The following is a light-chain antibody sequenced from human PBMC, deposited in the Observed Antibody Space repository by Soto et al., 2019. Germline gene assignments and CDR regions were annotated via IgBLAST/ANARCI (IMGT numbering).Light chain of an antibody. J-gene: IGKJ5*01. CDR1: QSIKRW. V-gene: IGKV1-5*03. Sequence: DIQMTQSPSTLSASVGDRVTITCRASQSIKRWLAWYQQKPGKAPKLLIYKASSLESGVPSRFSGGGIGTEFSLSISSLQPDDFATYYCQQYNSYPITFGQGTRLEIK. CDR2: KAS. CDR3: QQYNSYPIT.